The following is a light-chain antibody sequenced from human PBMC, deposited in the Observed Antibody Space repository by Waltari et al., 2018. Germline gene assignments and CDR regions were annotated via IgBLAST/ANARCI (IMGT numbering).Light chain of an antibody. Sequence: VLTQSPATLSLSPAERATLSCRASETIGSSLAWYQQRPGQAPRLLIYDASNRATGVPARFSGSGSGTDFTLTISSLESEDFAVYYCQQRFNWIFTFGPGTKVDI. J-gene: IGKJ3*01. CDR3: QQRFNWIFT. CDR1: ETIGSS. CDR2: DAS. V-gene: IGKV3-11*01.